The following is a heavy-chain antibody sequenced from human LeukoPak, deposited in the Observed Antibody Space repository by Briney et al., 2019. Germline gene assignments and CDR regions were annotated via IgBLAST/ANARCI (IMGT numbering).Heavy chain of an antibody. J-gene: IGHJ4*02. CDR2: ISYDGSNK. CDR1: GFTLSSYA. Sequence: GGSLRLSCAASGFTLSSYAVNWVRHAPGGGLEWVALISYDGSNKYYADSVTGRFTISRDNSKNTLYLQMISLRDEDTAVYYCARGYYGSGRYFDDWGQGTLVTVSS. D-gene: IGHD3-10*01. V-gene: IGHV3-30*04. CDR3: ARGYYGSGRYFDD.